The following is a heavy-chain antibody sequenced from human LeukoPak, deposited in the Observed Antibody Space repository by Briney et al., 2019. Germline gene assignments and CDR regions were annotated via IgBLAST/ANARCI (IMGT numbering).Heavy chain of an antibody. V-gene: IGHV3-21*01. CDR1: GFTFSSYN. CDR3: ARDLSVGAKPDLGFDY. CDR2: ISSSSSYI. D-gene: IGHD1-26*01. J-gene: IGHJ4*02. Sequence: GGSLRLSCAASGFTFSSYNMNWVRQAPGKGLEWVSSISSSSSYIYYADSMKGRFTISRDNAKNSLYLQMNSLRAEDTAIYYCARDLSVGAKPDLGFDYWGQGTLVTISS.